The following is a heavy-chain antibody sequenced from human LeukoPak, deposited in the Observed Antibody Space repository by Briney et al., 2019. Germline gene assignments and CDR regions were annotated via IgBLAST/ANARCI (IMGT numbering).Heavy chain of an antibody. CDR1: GYTFTSYY. Sequence: SVKVSCKASGYTFTSYYMHWVRQAPGQGLEWMGGIIPIFGTANYAQKFQGRVTITADKSTSTAYMELSSLRSEDTAVYYCARDGGNCSGGSCYVSWGQGTLVTVSS. J-gene: IGHJ5*02. CDR2: IIPIFGTA. D-gene: IGHD2-15*01. CDR3: ARDGGNCSGGSCYVS. V-gene: IGHV1-69*06.